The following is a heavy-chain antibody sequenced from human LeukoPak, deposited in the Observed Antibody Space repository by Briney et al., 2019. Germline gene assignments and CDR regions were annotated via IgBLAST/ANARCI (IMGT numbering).Heavy chain of an antibody. D-gene: IGHD6-6*01. CDR2: ISGSGGST. J-gene: IGHJ4*02. CDR3: AKAQAARPFDY. CDR1: GFTFSSYA. V-gene: IGHV3-23*01. Sequence: GGSVRLSCAASGFTFSSYAMSWVRQAPGKGLEWVSAISGSGGSTYYAESVKGRFTISRDNSKNTLYLQMNSQRAEDTAVYYCAKAQAARPFDYWGQGTLVTVSS.